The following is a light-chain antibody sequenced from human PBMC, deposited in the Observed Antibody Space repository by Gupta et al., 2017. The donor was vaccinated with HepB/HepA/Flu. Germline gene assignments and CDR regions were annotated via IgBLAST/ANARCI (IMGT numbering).Light chain of an antibody. J-gene: IGKJ2*01. CDR1: QSVSSSY. Sequence: EIVLTQSPDTLSLSPGERATLSCRASQSVSSSYLGRYQQKPGQAPRLLIYGASSRATGIPDRFSGSGSGPDFTLTISRLEPEDFAVYYCQQYGTSTYTFGQGTKLEIK. CDR2: GAS. V-gene: IGKV3-20*01. CDR3: QQYGTSTYT.